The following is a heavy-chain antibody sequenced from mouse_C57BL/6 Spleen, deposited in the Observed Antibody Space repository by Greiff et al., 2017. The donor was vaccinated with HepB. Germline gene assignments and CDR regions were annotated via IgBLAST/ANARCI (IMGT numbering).Heavy chain of an antibody. D-gene: IGHD1-1*01. CDR3: AKNFYYNDSSPHYAMDY. J-gene: IGHJ4*01. Sequence: VQLQQSGPGLVQPSQSLSITCTVSGFSLTSYGVHWVRQSPGKGLEWLGVIWRGGSTDYNAAFMSRLSIAKDNSKSQVFFKMNSLQADDTAIYYCAKNFYYNDSSPHYAMDYWGQGTSVTVSS. V-gene: IGHV2-5*01. CDR2: IWRGGST. CDR1: GFSLTSYG.